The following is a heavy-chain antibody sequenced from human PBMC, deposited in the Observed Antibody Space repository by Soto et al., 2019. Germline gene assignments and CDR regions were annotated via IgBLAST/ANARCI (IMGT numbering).Heavy chain of an antibody. Sequence: QLQLQESGSGLVKPSQTLSLTCAVSGGSISSGGYSWSWIRQPPGKGLEWIGYIYHSGSTYYNPSLKSRVTISVDRSKNQFSLKLSSVTAADTAVYYWARDRDSRYCSGGSCYTSRGFDYWGQGTLVTVSS. V-gene: IGHV4-30-2*01. CDR3: ARDRDSRYCSGGSCYTSRGFDY. J-gene: IGHJ4*02. CDR2: IYHSGST. CDR1: GGSISSGGYS. D-gene: IGHD2-15*01.